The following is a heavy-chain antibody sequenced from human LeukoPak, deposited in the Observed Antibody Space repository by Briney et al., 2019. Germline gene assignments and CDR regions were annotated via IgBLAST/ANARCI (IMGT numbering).Heavy chain of an antibody. Sequence: WGSLRRSSAASRFTFSSYWRNWDRQAPGNGLEWVANIKKDGSEKYYVDSVKGRFTIARDNAKNSLYLQMNSLRAEDTAVYYCARQQWLVLDYWGQGTLVTVSS. V-gene: IGHV3-7*03. D-gene: IGHD6-19*01. CDR2: IKKDGSEK. CDR1: RFTFSSYW. CDR3: ARQQWLVLDY. J-gene: IGHJ4*02.